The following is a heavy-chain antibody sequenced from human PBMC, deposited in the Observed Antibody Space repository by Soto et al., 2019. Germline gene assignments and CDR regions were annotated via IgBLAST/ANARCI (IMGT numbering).Heavy chain of an antibody. CDR1: GDSVSSNSAA. CDR3: ARGLGGITDY. J-gene: IGHJ4*02. D-gene: IGHD1-1*01. Sequence: SQTLSLTCAISGDSVSSNSAAWNWIRQSPSRGLEWLGRTYYRSEWYTDYAPSVRSRITINAGTSKNKFSLQLNYVTPEDTAVYYCARGLGGITDYWGQGTRVTVSS. V-gene: IGHV6-1*01. CDR2: TYYRSEWYT.